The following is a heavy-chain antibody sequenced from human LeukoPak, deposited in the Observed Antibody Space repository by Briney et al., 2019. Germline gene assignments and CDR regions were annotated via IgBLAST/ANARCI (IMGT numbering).Heavy chain of an antibody. J-gene: IGHJ4*02. Sequence: GGSLRLSCAASGFTFSSYAMSWVRQAPGKGLEWVSSISSSSSYIYYADSVKGRFTISRDNAKNSLYLQMNSLRAEDTAVYYCARDLGRTVVTATPDYWGQGTLVTVSS. CDR3: ARDLGRTVVTATPDY. V-gene: IGHV3-21*01. D-gene: IGHD2-21*02. CDR2: ISSSSSYI. CDR1: GFTFSSYA.